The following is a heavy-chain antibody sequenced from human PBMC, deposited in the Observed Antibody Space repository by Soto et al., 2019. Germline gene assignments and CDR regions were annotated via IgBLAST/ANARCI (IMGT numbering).Heavy chain of an antibody. Sequence: QVQLVQSGAEVKKPGASVKVSCKASGYTFTSYGISWVRQAPGQGLEWMGWISAYNGNTNYAQKLQGRVTMTTDTSTSTAYMELRSLRSDDTAVYYCARDLIRWLQFEGNWFDPWGQGTLVTVSS. J-gene: IGHJ5*02. D-gene: IGHD5-12*01. V-gene: IGHV1-18*01. CDR3: ARDLIRWLQFEGNWFDP. CDR2: ISAYNGNT. CDR1: GYTFTSYG.